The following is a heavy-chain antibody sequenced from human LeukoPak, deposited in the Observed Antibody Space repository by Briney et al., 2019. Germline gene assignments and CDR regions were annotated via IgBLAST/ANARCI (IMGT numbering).Heavy chain of an antibody. V-gene: IGHV1-24*01. CDR2: FDPEDGET. J-gene: IGHJ4*02. D-gene: IGHD3-10*01. Sequence: ASVKVSCKVSGYTLTELSMHWVRQAPGKGLEWMGGFDPEDGETIYAQKFQGRVTMTEDTSTDTAYMELRSLRSDDTAVYYCAREIGYYGSGSYEDDYWGQGTLVTVSS. CDR3: AREIGYYGSGSYEDDY. CDR1: GYTLTELS.